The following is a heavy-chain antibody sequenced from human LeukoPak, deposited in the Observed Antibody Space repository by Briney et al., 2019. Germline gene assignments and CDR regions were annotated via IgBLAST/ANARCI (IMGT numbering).Heavy chain of an antibody. Sequence: SETLSLTCGVSGGSITSTNWWSWVRQPPGQGLEWIGEVSLSGLTNYNPSLSSRVIMALDTSKNHLSLNLTSVTAADTAVYYCSRENGAFSPLGYWGQGTLVTVPS. J-gene: IGHJ4*02. CDR3: SRENGAFSPLGY. D-gene: IGHD2-8*01. CDR1: GGSITSTNW. V-gene: IGHV4-4*02. CDR2: VSLSGLT.